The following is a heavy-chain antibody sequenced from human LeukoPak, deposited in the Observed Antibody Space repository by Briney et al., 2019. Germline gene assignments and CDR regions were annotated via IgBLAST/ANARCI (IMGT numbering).Heavy chain of an antibody. CDR3: AGEAGGGYARAFDI. CDR2: IYTSGTT. J-gene: IGHJ3*02. D-gene: IGHD5-12*01. V-gene: IGHV4-4*07. Sequence: PSETLSLTCIVSGGSISSYSWTWIRQPAGEGLEWIGRIYTSGTTNYEPSLKSRVTMSVDTSKNQFSLKLSSVTAADTAVYYCAGEAGGGYARAFDIWGRGTMVTVSS. CDR1: GGSISSYS.